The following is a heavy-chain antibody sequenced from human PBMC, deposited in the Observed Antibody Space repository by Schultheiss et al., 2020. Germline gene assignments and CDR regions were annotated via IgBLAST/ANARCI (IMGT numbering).Heavy chain of an antibody. Sequence: SETLSLTCAVYGGSFSGYYWSWIRQPPGKGLEWIGEINHSGSTNYNPSLKSRVTISVDTSKNQFSLKLSSVTAADTAVYYCAREVGQQLVRDCWFDPWGQGTLVNGYS. CDR3: AREVGQQLVRDCWFDP. J-gene: IGHJ5*02. CDR1: GGSFSGYY. CDR2: INHSGST. V-gene: IGHV4-34*01. D-gene: IGHD6-13*01.